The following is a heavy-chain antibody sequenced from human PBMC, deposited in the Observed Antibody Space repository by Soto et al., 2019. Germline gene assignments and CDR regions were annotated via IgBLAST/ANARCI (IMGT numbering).Heavy chain of an antibody. CDR1: GFTVSSNY. CDR3: ARDYDIQGTYDMDV. V-gene: IGHV3-53*01. Sequence: QPGGSLRLSCAASGFTVSSNYMSWVRQAPGKGLEWVSVIYSGGSTYYADSVKGRFTISRDNSKNTLYLQMNSLRAEDTAVYYCARDYDIQGTYDMDVWGQGTTVTVSS. J-gene: IGHJ6*02. D-gene: IGHD3-22*01. CDR2: IYSGGST.